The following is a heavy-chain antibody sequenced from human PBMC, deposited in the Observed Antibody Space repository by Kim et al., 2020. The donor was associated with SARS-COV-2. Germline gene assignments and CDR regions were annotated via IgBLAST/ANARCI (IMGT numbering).Heavy chain of an antibody. D-gene: IGHD6-19*01. Sequence: ASVKVSCKASGDTFTSYGISWVRQAPGQGLEWMGWISADNGNTNYAQKLQGRVTMTTDTSTSTAYMELRSLRSDDTAVYYCASGPFSGRANYYYYVMDVWGQGTTVTVSS. CDR1: GDTFTSYG. CDR2: ISADNGNT. CDR3: ASGPFSGRANYYYYVMDV. V-gene: IGHV1-18*01. J-gene: IGHJ6*02.